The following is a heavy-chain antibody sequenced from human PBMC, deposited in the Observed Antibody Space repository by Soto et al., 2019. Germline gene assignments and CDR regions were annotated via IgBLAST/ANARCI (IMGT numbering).Heavy chain of an antibody. V-gene: IGHV1-3*01. D-gene: IGHD5-18*01. J-gene: IGHJ6*04. CDR3: ARGRTATAYSMDV. Sequence: QVQFVQSGAEVKKPGASVKVSCKASGYTFTNNGIPLVRQAPGERFEWMGWINAGNGDTKYSQKLQGRVFMTRDTSASTAYMELSSLRSEDTAVYHCARGRTATAYSMDVWGKGTTVTVSP. CDR1: GYTFTNNG. CDR2: INAGNGDT.